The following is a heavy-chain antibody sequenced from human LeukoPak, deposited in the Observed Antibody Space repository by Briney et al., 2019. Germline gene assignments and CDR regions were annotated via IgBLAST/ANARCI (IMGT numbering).Heavy chain of an antibody. J-gene: IGHJ4*02. V-gene: IGHV3-30*03. CDR2: ISFDGSNK. CDR1: GFTFSSYG. Sequence: GGSLRLSCAASGFTFSSYGLHWVRQAPGKGLEWVAGISFDGSNKYFADSVKGRFTISRDNSKNTLYLQMNSLRAEDTAVYYCARDHCSSTSCYIGYWGQGTLVTVSS. D-gene: IGHD2-2*02. CDR3: ARDHCSSTSCYIGY.